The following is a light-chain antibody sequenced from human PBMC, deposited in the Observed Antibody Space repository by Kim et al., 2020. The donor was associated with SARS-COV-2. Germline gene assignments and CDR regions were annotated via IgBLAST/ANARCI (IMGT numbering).Light chain of an antibody. Sequence: GKTVTISCTRSSGNIASNVVQWYQQRPGSAPTIVIYEDDQRPSGVPDRFAGSIDRSANSAPITISGLKTEDEADYYCQSYDATNQVCGGGTQLTVL. J-gene: IGLJ3*02. V-gene: IGLV6-57*03. CDR2: EDD. CDR1: SGNIASNV. CDR3: QSYDATNQV.